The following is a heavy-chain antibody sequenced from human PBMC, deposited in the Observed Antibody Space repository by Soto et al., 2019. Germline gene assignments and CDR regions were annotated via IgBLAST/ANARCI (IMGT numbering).Heavy chain of an antibody. CDR2: VDYSGTT. Sequence: SETLSLTCTVSGDSISSSTYFWGWIRQPPGKGLEWIGSVDYSGTTYYNPSLKSRVTISVDRSKNQFSLKLSSVTAADTAVYYCARVPSPWGQGTLVTVS. J-gene: IGHJ5*02. CDR3: ARVPSP. CDR1: GDSISSSTYF. V-gene: IGHV4-39*07.